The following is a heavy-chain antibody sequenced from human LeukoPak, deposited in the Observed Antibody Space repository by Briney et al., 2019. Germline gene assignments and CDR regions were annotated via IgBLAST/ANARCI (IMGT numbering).Heavy chain of an antibody. CDR3: ARDPLNGALDI. J-gene: IGHJ3*02. Sequence: GGTLRLSCTASGFSFSGFWVSWVRQLPGKGLEWLADMNPDGSTIVYVDSVKGRFTISRNNAKNSVYLQMDGLRAEDTAVYYCARDPLNGALDIWGQGTLVTVSS. CDR2: MNPDGSTI. CDR1: GFSFSGFW. V-gene: IGHV3-7*01.